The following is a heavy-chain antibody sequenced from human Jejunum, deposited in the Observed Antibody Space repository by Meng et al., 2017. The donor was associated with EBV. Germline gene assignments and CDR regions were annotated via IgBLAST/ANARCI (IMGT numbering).Heavy chain of an antibody. Sequence: RVALGGGLIQPGVSLRLSCAASGFIVSNSYFSWVRQAPGKGLEWVSVIYSDSTTHYADSVKGRFTMSRDNSKSTLFLQMDSLRAEDTAIYYCAKRETSGWYDLWGQGTLVTVSS. D-gene: IGHD6-19*01. CDR1: GFIVSNSY. CDR2: IYSDSTT. V-gene: IGHV3-53*01. J-gene: IGHJ5*01. CDR3: AKRETSGWYDL.